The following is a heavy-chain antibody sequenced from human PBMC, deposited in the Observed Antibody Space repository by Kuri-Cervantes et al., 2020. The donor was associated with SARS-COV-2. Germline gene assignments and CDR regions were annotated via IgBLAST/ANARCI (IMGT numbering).Heavy chain of an antibody. J-gene: IGHJ4*02. V-gene: IGHV3-21*04. D-gene: IGHD1-26*01. CDR1: GFTFSSYS. CDR3: ATSLYGSYSSDY. CDR2: ISSSSSYI. Sequence: GESLKISCAASGFTFSSYSMNWVRQAPGKGLEWVSSISSSSSYIYYADSVKGRFTISRDNAKNTLYLQMNGLRAEDTAVYYCATSLYGSYSSDYWGQGTLVTVSS.